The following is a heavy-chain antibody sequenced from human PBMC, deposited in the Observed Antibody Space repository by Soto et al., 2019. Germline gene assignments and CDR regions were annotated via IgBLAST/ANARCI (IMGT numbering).Heavy chain of an antibody. Sequence: EASVKVSCKASGYTFTSYGISWVRQAPGQGLEWMGWISPYNGNTNYAQKLQGRVTMTTDTSTSTAYMELRSLTYDDTAVYYCAREWDYFASRTYSNWFDPWGQGTPVTVSS. J-gene: IGHJ5*02. D-gene: IGHD3-10*01. CDR3: AREWDYFASRTYSNWFDP. V-gene: IGHV1-18*01. CDR2: ISPYNGNT. CDR1: GYTFTSYG.